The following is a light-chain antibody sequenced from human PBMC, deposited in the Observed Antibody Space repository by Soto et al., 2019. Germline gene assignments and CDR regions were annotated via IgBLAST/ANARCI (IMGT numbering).Light chain of an antibody. CDR3: QQYYNLHAIT. J-gene: IGKJ4*01. CDR1: QDISKY. CDR2: DAS. V-gene: IGKV1-33*01. Sequence: DIQMTQSPSSLSASVGDRVTIACQASQDISKYLNWYQFRPGQAPKLLIYDASNLQTGVPSRFRGSGSGTHFTLTISSLQPEDVATYYCQQYYNLHAITFGGGTKVQIK.